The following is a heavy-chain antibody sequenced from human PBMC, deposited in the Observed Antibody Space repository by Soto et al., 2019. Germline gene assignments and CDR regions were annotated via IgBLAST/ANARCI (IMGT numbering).Heavy chain of an antibody. J-gene: IGHJ5*02. D-gene: IGHD3-10*01. V-gene: IGHV4-31*02. CDR3: ARSYFRSLKNWFDH. CDR2: IYYSGST. CDR1: GGSISSGGYY. Sequence: SETLSLTCTVSGGSISSGGYYWSWIRQHPGKGLEWIGYIYYSGSTYYNPSLKSRVTISVDTSKNQFSLKLSSVTVADTAVYYCARSYFRSLKNWFDHWGQGTLVTVSS.